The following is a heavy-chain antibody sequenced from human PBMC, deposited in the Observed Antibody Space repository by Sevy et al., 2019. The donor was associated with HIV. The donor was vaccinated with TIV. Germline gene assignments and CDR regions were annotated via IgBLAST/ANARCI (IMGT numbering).Heavy chain of an antibody. D-gene: IGHD6-13*01. Sequence: GGSLRLSCAASGFTFSSYGMHWVRQAPGKGLEWVAVISDDGSNKYYADSVKGRFTISRDNSKNTLYLQMNSLRAEDTAVYYCAIDFGMAVAGRGYYFDYWGQGTLVTVSS. V-gene: IGHV3-30*03. CDR2: ISDDGSNK. CDR3: AIDFGMAVAGRGYYFDY. CDR1: GFTFSSYG. J-gene: IGHJ4*02.